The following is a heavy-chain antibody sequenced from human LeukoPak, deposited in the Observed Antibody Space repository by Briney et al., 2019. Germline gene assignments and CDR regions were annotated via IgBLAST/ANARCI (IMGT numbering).Heavy chain of an antibody. J-gene: IGHJ4*02. V-gene: IGHV3-23*01. D-gene: IGHD4-17*01. CDR1: GFTFSSYA. Sequence: GGSLRLSCAASGFTFSSYAMSWVRQSPGEGLQCVSTISASGGSIYYTDSVEGRFTISRDNSKNTLYMQMYGLRAEDTAVYYCAAHYGDYAAFDYWGQGTQVTASS. CDR3: AAHYGDYAAFDY. CDR2: ISASGGSI.